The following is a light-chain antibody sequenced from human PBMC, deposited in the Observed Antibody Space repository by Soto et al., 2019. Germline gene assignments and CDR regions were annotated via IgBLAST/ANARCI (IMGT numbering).Light chain of an antibody. Sequence: EIVMTQSPATLSVSPGERATLSCRASQSVSSNLAWYQQKPGQAPRLLMYDASSRATGIPDRFSGSGSGTDFTLTISSLQPDDVAIYYCQQYNDYSWTFGQGTKVDNK. CDR1: QSVSSN. V-gene: IGKV3D-15*01. J-gene: IGKJ1*01. CDR2: DAS. CDR3: QQYNDYSWT.